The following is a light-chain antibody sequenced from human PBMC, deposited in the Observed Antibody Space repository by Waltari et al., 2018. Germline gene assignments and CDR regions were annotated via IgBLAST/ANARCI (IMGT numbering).Light chain of an antibody. CDR3: CAYTGSVYV. CDR2: EDS. J-gene: IGLJ1*01. Sequence: QSALTQPASVSGSPGQSISIPCTGTRSDVGSFPLVAWYQQHPGKVPKLLIYEDSKLPSGISDRFSASKSGNTASLTISGLQTEDEADYYCCAYTGSVYVFGHGTKVNVL. V-gene: IGLV2-23*01. CDR1: RSDVGSFPL.